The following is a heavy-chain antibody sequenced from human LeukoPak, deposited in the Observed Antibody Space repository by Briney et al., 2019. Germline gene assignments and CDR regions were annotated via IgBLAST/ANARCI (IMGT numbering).Heavy chain of an antibody. Sequence: GGSLTLSCAAYGFTFSSYAMSWVRQAPGKGLQWVSTISGSGGSTYYADSVKGRFTISRDNSKNTLYLQMNSLRAEDTAVYYCARRPGLERYYFDYWGQGTLVTVSS. J-gene: IGHJ4*02. CDR3: ARRPGLERYYFDY. D-gene: IGHD1-1*01. CDR1: GFTFSSYA. CDR2: ISGSGGST. V-gene: IGHV3-23*01.